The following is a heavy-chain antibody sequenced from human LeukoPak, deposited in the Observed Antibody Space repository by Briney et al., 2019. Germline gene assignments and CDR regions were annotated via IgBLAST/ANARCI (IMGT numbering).Heavy chain of an antibody. CDR3: ARDSTSIAARPYYFDY. V-gene: IGHV3-11*04. D-gene: IGHD6-6*01. CDR1: GFAFSDYY. CDR2: ISSSGSTI. Sequence: GGSLRLSCAASGFAFSDYYVSWIRQAPGKGLEWVSYISSSGSTIYYADSVKGRFTISRDNAKNSLYLQMNSLRAEDTAVYYCARDSTSIAARPYYFDYWGQGTLVTASS. J-gene: IGHJ4*02.